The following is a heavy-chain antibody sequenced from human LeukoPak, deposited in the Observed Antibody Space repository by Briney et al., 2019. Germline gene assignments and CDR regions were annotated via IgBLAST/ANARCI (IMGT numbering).Heavy chain of an antibody. D-gene: IGHD6-19*01. Sequence: SETLSLTCTVSGYSISSGYYWGWIRQPPGKGLEWIGSIYHSGSTYYNPSLKSRVTISVDTSKNQFFLKLSSVTAADTAVYYCAREAVAADYWGQGTLVTVSS. CDR1: GYSISSGYY. J-gene: IGHJ4*02. CDR2: IYHSGST. CDR3: AREAVAADY. V-gene: IGHV4-38-2*02.